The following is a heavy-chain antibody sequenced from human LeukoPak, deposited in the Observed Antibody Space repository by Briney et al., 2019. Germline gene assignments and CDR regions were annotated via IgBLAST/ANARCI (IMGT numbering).Heavy chain of an antibody. CDR3: AGVDAAMPDAFDL. CDR1: GFTFSSYA. V-gene: IGHV3-30*04. J-gene: IGHJ3*01. Sequence: GGSLRLSCAASGFTFSSYAMHWVRQAPGKGLEWVAAISYDGSNKYSADSVKGRFTISRDNSKNTLYLQMNSLRADDTAVYYCAGVDAAMPDAFDLWGQGTTVTVSS. D-gene: IGHD5-18*01. CDR2: ISYDGSNK.